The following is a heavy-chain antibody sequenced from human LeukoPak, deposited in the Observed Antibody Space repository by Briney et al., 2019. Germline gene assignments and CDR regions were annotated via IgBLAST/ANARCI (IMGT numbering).Heavy chain of an antibody. D-gene: IGHD1-26*01. J-gene: IGHJ4*02. CDR2: ISSSSSYI. CDR3: ARDRERVGATVFY. Sequence: GGSLGLSCAASGFTFSSYSMNWVRQAPGKGLEWVSSISSSSSYIYYADSVKGRFTISRDNAKNSLYLQMNSLRAEDTAVYYCARDRERVGATVFYWGQGTLVTVSS. V-gene: IGHV3-21*01. CDR1: GFTFSSYS.